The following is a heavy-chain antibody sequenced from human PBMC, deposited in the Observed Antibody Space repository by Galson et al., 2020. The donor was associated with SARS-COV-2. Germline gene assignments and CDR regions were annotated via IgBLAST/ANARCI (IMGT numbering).Heavy chain of an antibody. V-gene: IGHV3-30*04. CDR2: ISKDGGNK. D-gene: IGHD6-19*01. CDR3: AREYGSGWVYFDY. J-gene: IGHJ4*02. Sequence: GESLKISCAASGFTFSSYVMHWVRQAPGKGLEWVAVISKDGGNKYYADSVKGRSTISRDNSKNTLYLQVNSLRAEDTAVYYCAREYGSGWVYFDYWGQGTLVTVSS. CDR1: GFTFSSYV.